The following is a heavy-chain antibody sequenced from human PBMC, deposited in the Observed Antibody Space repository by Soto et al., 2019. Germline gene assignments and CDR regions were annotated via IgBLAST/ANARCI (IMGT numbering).Heavy chain of an antibody. Sequence: EVQLVESGGGLEQPGGSLRLSCAASGFTFSHVWMSWVRQAPGKGLEWVGRIKRTSDGETIDYAAPVKGRFTISRADSRYTLYRQMNSLKTEDTGVYYCTTVAASSSTTYQRAVDIWGQGTVVTVSS. CDR3: TTVAASSSTTYQRAVDI. D-gene: IGHD2-2*01. V-gene: IGHV3-15*01. J-gene: IGHJ3*02. CDR1: GFTFSHVW. CDR2: IKRTSDGETI.